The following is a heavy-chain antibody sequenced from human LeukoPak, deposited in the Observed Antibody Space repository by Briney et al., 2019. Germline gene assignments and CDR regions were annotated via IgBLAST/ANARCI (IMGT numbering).Heavy chain of an antibody. CDR3: ARDLAGYCSSTSCSSPHYDYYYYYYMDV. Sequence: ASVKVSCKASGYTFTGYYMHWVRQAPGQGLEWMGWINPNSGGTNYAQKFQGRVTMTRDTSISTAYMELSRLRSDETAVYYCARDLAGYCSSTSCSSPHYDYYYYYYMDVWGKGTTVTVSS. D-gene: IGHD2-2*01. CDR2: INPNSGGT. V-gene: IGHV1-2*02. J-gene: IGHJ6*03. CDR1: GYTFTGYY.